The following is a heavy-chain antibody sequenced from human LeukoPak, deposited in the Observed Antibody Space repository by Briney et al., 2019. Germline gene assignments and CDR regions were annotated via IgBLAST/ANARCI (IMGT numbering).Heavy chain of an antibody. CDR1: GFTFDDYA. CDR3: AIRKGYCTNGVCSNWFDP. Sequence: GGSLRLSCAASGFTFDDYAMHWVRQAPGKGLEWVSGISWNSGSIGYADSVKGRFTISRDNAKNSLYLQMNSLRAEDTAVYYCAIRKGYCTNGVCSNWFDPWGQGTLVTVSS. J-gene: IGHJ5*02. CDR2: ISWNSGSI. D-gene: IGHD2-8*01. V-gene: IGHV3-9*01.